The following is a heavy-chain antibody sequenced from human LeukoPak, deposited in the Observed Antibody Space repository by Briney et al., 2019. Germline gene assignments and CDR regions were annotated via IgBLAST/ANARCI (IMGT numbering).Heavy chain of an antibody. V-gene: IGHV3-23*01. CDR3: AKDHPHYYYDSSGYPY. CDR2: FSAYSGST. J-gene: IGHJ4*02. D-gene: IGHD3-22*01. CDR1: GFTFSNSA. Sequence: GGSLRLSCAASGFTFSNSAMSWVRQAPGEGLEWVSTFSAYSGSTYYADSVKGRFTISRDNSKNTLYLQMNSLRADDTAVYYCAKDHPHYYYDSSGYPYWGQGTLVTVSS.